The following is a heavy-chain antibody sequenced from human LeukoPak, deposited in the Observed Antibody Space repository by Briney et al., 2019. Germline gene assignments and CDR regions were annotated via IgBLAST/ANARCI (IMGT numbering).Heavy chain of an antibody. CDR3: TRSDLDY. CDR1: GFTFSGSA. CDR2: IRSKANSYAT. V-gene: IGHV3-73*01. Sequence: GGSLKLSCAASGFTFSGSAMHWVRQASGKGLEWVGRIRSKANSYATANAASVKGRFTISRDDSKNTAYLQMNSLKTEDTVVYYCTRSDLDYWGQGTLVTVSS. J-gene: IGHJ4*02.